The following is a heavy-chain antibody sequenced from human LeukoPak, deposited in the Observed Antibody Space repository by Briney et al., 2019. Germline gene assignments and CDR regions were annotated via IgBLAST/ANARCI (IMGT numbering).Heavy chain of an antibody. D-gene: IGHD3-9*01. CDR1: GFTFSSYG. V-gene: IGHV3-48*04. J-gene: IGHJ4*02. CDR3: ARSPIRYFDWLLPSYYFDY. Sequence: GGSLRLSCAASGFTFSSYGMNWVRQAPGKGLEWVSYISSGTTIYYADSVKGRFTISRDNAKNSLYLQMNSLRAEDTAVYYCARSPIRYFDWLLPSYYFDYWGQGTLVTVSS. CDR2: ISSGTTI.